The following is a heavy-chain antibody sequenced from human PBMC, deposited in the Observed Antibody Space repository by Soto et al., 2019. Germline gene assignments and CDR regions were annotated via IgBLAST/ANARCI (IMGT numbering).Heavy chain of an antibody. V-gene: IGHV5-51*01. CDR1: GYRFSSYW. J-gene: IGHJ6*02. D-gene: IGHD2-8*01. CDR2: IYPGDSDT. Sequence: GESLKISCKGSGYRFSSYWIAWVRQMPGKGLEWMGIIYPGDSDTRYSPSFQGQVTMSVDKSNNTAYLHWSSLKASDTAMYYCARQGSNGAYYYNGMDVCGQGTTVTVSS. CDR3: ARQGSNGAYYYNGMDV.